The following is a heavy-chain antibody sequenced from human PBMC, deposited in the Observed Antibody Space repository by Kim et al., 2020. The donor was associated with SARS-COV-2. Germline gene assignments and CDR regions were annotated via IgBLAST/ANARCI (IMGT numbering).Heavy chain of an antibody. CDR2: IYHSGST. J-gene: IGHJ4*02. V-gene: IGHV4-4*02. CDR1: GGSISSSNW. D-gene: IGHD3-22*01. CDR3: ARDPSDSSGYHEGEDY. Sequence: SETLSLTCAVSGGSISSSNWWSWVRQPPGKGLEWIGEIYHSGSTNHNPSLKSRVTISVDKSKNQFSLKLSSVTAADTAVYYCARDPSDSSGYHEGEDYWGQGTLVTVSS.